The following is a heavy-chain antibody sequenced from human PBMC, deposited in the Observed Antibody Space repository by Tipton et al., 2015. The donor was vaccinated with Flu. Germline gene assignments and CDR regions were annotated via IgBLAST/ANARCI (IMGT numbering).Heavy chain of an antibody. Sequence: QLVQSGGGLVQPGGSLRLSCAASGFTFSSYWMNWVRQAPGKGLEWVANIKQDGSDKHYVDSVRGRFTISRDNAKNSLFLEMNSLRAEDTAVYCCAGKNALVNWGQGTLVTVSS. D-gene: IGHD1-1*01. CDR2: IKQDGSDK. CDR3: AGKNALVN. CDR1: GFTFSSYW. J-gene: IGHJ4*02. V-gene: IGHV3-7*01.